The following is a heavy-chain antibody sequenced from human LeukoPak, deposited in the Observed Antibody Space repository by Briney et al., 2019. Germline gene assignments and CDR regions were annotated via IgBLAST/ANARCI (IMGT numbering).Heavy chain of an antibody. V-gene: IGHV1-69*13. J-gene: IGHJ6*03. CDR1: GGTFSSYA. Sequence: VASVKVSCKASGGTFSSYAISWVRQAPGQGLEWMGGIIPIFGTANYAQKFQGRVTITADESTSTAYMELSSLRSEDTAVYYCARGGSGRSVRYYYYMDVWGKGTTVTISS. CDR3: ARGGSGRSVRYYYYMDV. CDR2: IIPIFGTA. D-gene: IGHD3-10*01.